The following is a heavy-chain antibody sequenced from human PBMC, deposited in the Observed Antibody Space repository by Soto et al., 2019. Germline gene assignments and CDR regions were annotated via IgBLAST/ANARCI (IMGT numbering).Heavy chain of an antibody. V-gene: IGHV3-48*02. CDR3: ARGGSPLYYYYGMDV. Sequence: LRLSCAASGFTFSSYSMNWVRQAPGKGLEWVSYISSSSTIYYADSVKGRFTISRDNAKNSLYLQMNSLRDEDTAVYYCARGGSPLYYYYGMDVWGQGTTVTVS. CDR2: ISSSSTI. D-gene: IGHD3-16*01. J-gene: IGHJ6*02. CDR1: GFTFSSYS.